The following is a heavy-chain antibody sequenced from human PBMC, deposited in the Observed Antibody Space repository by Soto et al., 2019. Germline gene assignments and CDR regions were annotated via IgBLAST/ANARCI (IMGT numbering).Heavy chain of an antibody. CDR3: ARDDHTYGVY. D-gene: IGHD2-21*01. J-gene: IGHJ4*02. V-gene: IGHV3-11*01. CDR2: IGPYGNTI. CDR1: GFSFRDYF. Sequence: QVQLVQSGGGLVKPGESLRVSCAASGFSFRDYFMSWIRQAPGKGLEWVSYIGPYGNTIYYADSVKGRFTISRDDATSSLHLHMNSLRPEDTAIYYCARDDHTYGVYWGQGTTVTVSS.